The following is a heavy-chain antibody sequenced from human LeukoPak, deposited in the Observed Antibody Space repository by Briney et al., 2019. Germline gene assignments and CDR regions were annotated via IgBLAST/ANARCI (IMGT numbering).Heavy chain of an antibody. D-gene: IGHD6-13*01. CDR1: GFPFSIYS. V-gene: IGHV3-48*01. Sequence: GGSLRLSCAASGFPFSIYSMSWVRQAPGKGLEWVSYISSISSIIYYADSVKGRFTISRDNARSSLYLQMNSLRAEDTAVYYCARSRPGTEAGQPNFDYWGQGTLVTVSS. CDR2: ISSISSII. CDR3: ARSRPGTEAGQPNFDY. J-gene: IGHJ4*02.